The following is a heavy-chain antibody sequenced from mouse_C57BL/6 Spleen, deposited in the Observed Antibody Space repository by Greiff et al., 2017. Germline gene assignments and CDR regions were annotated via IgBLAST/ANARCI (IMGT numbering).Heavy chain of an antibody. J-gene: IGHJ3*01. CDR1: GYTFTDYY. V-gene: IGHV1-26*01. D-gene: IGHD4-1*01. CDR3: AREGLGRRFAY. CDR2: INPNNGGT. Sequence: VQLQQSGPELVKPGASVKISCKASGYTFTDYYMNWVKQSHGKSLEWIGDINPNNGGTSYNQKFKGKATLTVDKSSSTAYMELRSLTSEGSAVYYCAREGLGRRFAYWGQGTLVTVSA.